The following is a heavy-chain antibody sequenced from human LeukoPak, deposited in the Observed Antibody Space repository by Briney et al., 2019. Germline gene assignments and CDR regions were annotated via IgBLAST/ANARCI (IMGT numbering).Heavy chain of an antibody. J-gene: IGHJ3*02. V-gene: IGHV4-31*03. D-gene: IGHD3-9*01. Sequence: SETLSLTCTVSGGSISSGGYYWSWIRQHPGKGLEWIGYIYYSGSTYYNPSLKSRVTISVDTSKNQFSLKLSSVTAADTAVYYCARLGRYFDWFGLSDAFDIWGQGTMVTVSS. CDR1: GGSISSGGYY. CDR2: IYYSGST. CDR3: ARLGRYFDWFGLSDAFDI.